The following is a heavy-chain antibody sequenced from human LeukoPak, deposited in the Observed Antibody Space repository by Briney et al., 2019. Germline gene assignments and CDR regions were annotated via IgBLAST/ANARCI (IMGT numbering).Heavy chain of an antibody. CDR2: IKQDGSEK. V-gene: IGHV3-7*01. CDR3: ARSYYGSGTSYGMDV. D-gene: IGHD3-10*01. Sequence: GGSLRLSCAVSGFTFSRHWMSWVRQAPGKGLERLANIKQDGSEKYYVDSVEGRFTISRDNAKNSLHLQMNSLRAEDTAVYYCARSYYGSGTSYGMDVWGQGTTVTVSS. CDR1: GFTFSRHW. J-gene: IGHJ6*02.